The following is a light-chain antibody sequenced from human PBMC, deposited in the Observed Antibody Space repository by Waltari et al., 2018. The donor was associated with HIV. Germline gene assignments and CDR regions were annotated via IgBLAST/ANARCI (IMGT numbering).Light chain of an antibody. V-gene: IGKV3-11*01. CDR1: QSVSSY. J-gene: IGKJ4*01. Sequence: EIVLTQSPATLSLSPGERATLSCRASQSVSSYLAWYHQNPGQAPRLLIYAASNRATGIPARFSGSGSGTDFTLTISSLEPEDFAVYYCQQRSNWPPGLTFGGGTKVEIK. CDR3: QQRSNWPPGLT. CDR2: AAS.